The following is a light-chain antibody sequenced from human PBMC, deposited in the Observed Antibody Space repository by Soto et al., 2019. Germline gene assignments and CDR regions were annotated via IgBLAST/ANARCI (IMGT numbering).Light chain of an antibody. Sequence: QSALTQPASVSGSPGQSITISCTGSSSDVGDYNYVSWYQQHPGKVPKLMIYGVSNRPSGVSNRFSGSKSGNTASLTISGLQAEDEADYYCSSYTSSSTVAFGGGTKVTVL. J-gene: IGLJ2*01. CDR1: SSDVGDYNY. V-gene: IGLV2-14*01. CDR2: GVS. CDR3: SSYTSSSTVA.